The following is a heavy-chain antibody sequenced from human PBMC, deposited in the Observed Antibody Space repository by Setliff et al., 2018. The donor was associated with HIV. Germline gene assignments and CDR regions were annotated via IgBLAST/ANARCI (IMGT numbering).Heavy chain of an antibody. CDR2: ISPDNANT. J-gene: IGHJ4*02. CDR3: ARQLSNSFDY. V-gene: IGHV1-2*02. CDR1: GYTFTDYF. Sequence: GASVKVSCKSSGYTFTDYFMHWVRQAPEQGREWMGWISPDNANTRISQRFRGSVTMTRDRSINTAYMEFSGLTSDDTAVYYCARQLSNSFDYWGQGTLVTVSS. D-gene: IGHD1-1*01.